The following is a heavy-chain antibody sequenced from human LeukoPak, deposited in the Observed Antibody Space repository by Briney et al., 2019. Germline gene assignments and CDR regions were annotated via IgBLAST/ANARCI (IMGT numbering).Heavy chain of an antibody. D-gene: IGHD3-22*01. CDR1: GGSISSSSYY. CDR3: ARGRYYDSSGPWFDP. CDR2: IYYSGST. J-gene: IGHJ5*02. Sequence: SETLSLTCTVSGGSISSSSYYWGWIRQPPGKGLEWIGSIYYSGSTYYNPSLKSRVTISVDTSKNQFSLTLSSVTAADTAVYYWARGRYYDSSGPWFDPWGQGTLVTVSS. V-gene: IGHV4-39*01.